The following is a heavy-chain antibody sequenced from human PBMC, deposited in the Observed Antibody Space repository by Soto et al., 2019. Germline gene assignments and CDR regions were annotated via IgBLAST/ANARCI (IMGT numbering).Heavy chain of an antibody. J-gene: IGHJ4*02. CDR2: ISSSSSTI. CDR3: ARDINAGYYYGSGSYSQGPYDY. V-gene: IGHV3-48*01. Sequence: GGSLRLSCAASGFTFSSYSMNWVRQAPGKGLEWVSYISSSSSTIYYADSVKGRFTISRDNAKNSLHLQMNSLRAEDTAVYYCARDINAGYYYGSGSYSQGPYDYWGQGTLVTVSS. CDR1: GFTFSSYS. D-gene: IGHD3-10*01.